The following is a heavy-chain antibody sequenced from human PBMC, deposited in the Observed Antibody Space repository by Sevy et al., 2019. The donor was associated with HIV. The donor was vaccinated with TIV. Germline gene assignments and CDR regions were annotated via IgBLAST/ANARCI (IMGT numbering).Heavy chain of an antibody. D-gene: IGHD3-3*01. CDR1: GGAISGSTYY. CDR2: IYYIGTT. CDR3: ARQTSLSTIFGESMIDF. J-gene: IGHJ4*02. Sequence: SETLSLTCTVSGGAISGSTYYWGWIRQPPGKGLQWIGSIYYIGTTDYNPSLTSRVTISVVTSKNQFSLKPSSVTAADTAVDYCARQTSLSTIFGESMIDFWGQGTLVTVSS. V-gene: IGHV4-39*01.